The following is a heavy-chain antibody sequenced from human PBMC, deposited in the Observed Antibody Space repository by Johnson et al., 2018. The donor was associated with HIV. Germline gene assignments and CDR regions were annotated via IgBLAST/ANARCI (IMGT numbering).Heavy chain of an antibody. J-gene: IGHJ3*02. Sequence: VQLVESGGGVVRPGGSLRLSCAASGFTFSHYDMHWVRRVTGKGLEWVSAIGTIAGDTFYSDSVKGRFTMSRDNAKNSLYLKMNSLRAEDTAIYYCARDRSIVGALDAFDIWGQGTMVTVSS. CDR3: ARDRSIVGALDAFDI. D-gene: IGHD1-26*01. V-gene: IGHV3-13*01. CDR1: GFTFSHYD. CDR2: IGTIAGDT.